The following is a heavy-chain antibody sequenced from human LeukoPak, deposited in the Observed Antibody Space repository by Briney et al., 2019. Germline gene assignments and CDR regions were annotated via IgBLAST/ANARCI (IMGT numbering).Heavy chain of an antibody. CDR3: TRDRLDYCSSTSCYPYYYYYMDV. CDR2: ISAYNGNT. Sequence: GASVKVSCKASGYTFTSYGISWVRQAPGQGLEWMVWISAYNGNTNYARKLQGRVTVTTDTSTSTAYMELRSLTSGDTAVYYCTRDRLDYCSSTSCYPYYYYYMDVWGKGTTVTVSS. J-gene: IGHJ6*03. D-gene: IGHD2-2*01. CDR1: GYTFTSYG. V-gene: IGHV1-18*01.